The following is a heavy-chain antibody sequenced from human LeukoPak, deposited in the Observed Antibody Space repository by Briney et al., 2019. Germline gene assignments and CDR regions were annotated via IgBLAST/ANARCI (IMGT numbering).Heavy chain of an antibody. J-gene: IGHJ4*02. CDR3: ARSPDSGYDFVGSHFDY. Sequence: ASVKVSCKASGYTFTSYYMHWVRQAPGQGLEWMGIINPSGGSTSYAQKLQGRVTMTRDMSTSTVYMELSSLRSEDTAVYYCARSPDSGYDFVGSHFDYWGQGTLVTVSS. D-gene: IGHD5-12*01. CDR2: INPSGGST. V-gene: IGHV1-46*01. CDR1: GYTFTSYY.